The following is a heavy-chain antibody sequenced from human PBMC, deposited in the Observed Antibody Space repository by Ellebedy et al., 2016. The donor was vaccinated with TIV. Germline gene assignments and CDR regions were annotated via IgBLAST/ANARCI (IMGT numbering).Heavy chain of an antibody. D-gene: IGHD6-19*01. CDR3: ARDRFSVAGTNFDY. Sequence: GGSLRLXXVVSGFTFSGYYMSWIRQAPGKGLEWIAYISSSGHSIHYADSVRDRFTISRDNAKNSLYLQMSSLKDDDAAVYYCARDRFSVAGTNFDYWGQGTVVTVSS. CDR2: ISSSGHSI. J-gene: IGHJ4*02. V-gene: IGHV3-11*01. CDR1: GFTFSGYY.